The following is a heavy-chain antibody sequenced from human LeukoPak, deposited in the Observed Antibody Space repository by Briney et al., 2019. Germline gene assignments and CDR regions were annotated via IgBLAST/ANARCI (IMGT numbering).Heavy chain of an antibody. V-gene: IGHV3-20*04. J-gene: IGHJ4*02. Sequence: GGSLRLSCAASRFTFDEYGMSWVRQTAGKGLEWVPGINWNGRSIGYADSVKGRFTISRDNAKNSLYLQMNSLRAEDTAVYSCARDKTRGLGYSYSKSGNYFDYWGQGTLVTVSS. CDR3: ARDKTRGLGYSYSKSGNYFDY. CDR1: RFTFDEYG. D-gene: IGHD5-18*01. CDR2: INWNGRSI.